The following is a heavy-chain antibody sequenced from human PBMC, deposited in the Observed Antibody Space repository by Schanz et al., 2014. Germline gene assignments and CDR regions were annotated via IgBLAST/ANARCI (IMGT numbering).Heavy chain of an antibody. CDR1: GFSFDSYN. CDR2: LSFDSRHI. J-gene: IGHJ4*02. Sequence: EVQLVESGGGLVKPGGSLSLSCTASGFSFDSYNMNWVRQSPGKGLEWVAFLSFDSRHIYYADSVKGRFTISRDNAKSSWHLQMNSLRADDTAVYYCARDGVAATTDFEYWGQGALVTVSS. D-gene: IGHD1-1*01. CDR3: ARDGVAATTDFEY. V-gene: IGHV3-21*06.